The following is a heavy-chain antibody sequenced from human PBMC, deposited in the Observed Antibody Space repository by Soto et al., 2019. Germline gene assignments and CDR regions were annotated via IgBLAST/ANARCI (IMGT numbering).Heavy chain of an antibody. CDR2: IYYSGST. D-gene: IGHD2-2*01. CDR1: GGSISSSSYY. V-gene: IGHV4-39*01. J-gene: IGHJ6*02. Sequence: QLQLQESGPGLVKPSETLSLTCTVSGGSISSSSYYWGWIRQPPGKGLEWIGSIYYSGSTYYNPSLKSRVTISVDTSKNQFSLKLSSVTAADTAVYYCASIVVPAASIYYYYGMDVWGQGTTVTVSS. CDR3: ASIVVPAASIYYYYGMDV.